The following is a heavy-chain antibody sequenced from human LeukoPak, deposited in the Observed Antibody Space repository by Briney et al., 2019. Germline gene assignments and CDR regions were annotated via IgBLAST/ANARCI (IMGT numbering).Heavy chain of an antibody. V-gene: IGHV4-39*01. CDR2: IYSSETT. J-gene: IGHJ4*02. D-gene: IGHD3-10*01. CDR1: GDSISSSSYY. Sequence: PSETLSLTCTVSGDSISSSSYYWRWIRQPPGKGLEWIGSIYSSETTYYNPSLKSRVTISVDTSKNQFSLRLSSVSAADTAVYYCATSRYGSGYYFDYWGQGTLATVSS. CDR3: ATSRYGSGYYFDY.